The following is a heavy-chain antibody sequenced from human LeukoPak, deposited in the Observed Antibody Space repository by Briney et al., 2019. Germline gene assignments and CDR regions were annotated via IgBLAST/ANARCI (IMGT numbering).Heavy chain of an antibody. CDR2: IKQDGSEK. J-gene: IGHJ3*02. Sequence: GGSLRLSCAASGFTFSSYWMSWVRQAPGKGLEWVANIKQDGSEKYYVDSVKGRFTISGDNAKNSLYLQMNSLRAGDTAVYYCARKRTAKAFDIWGQGTMVTVSS. D-gene: IGHD2-21*02. CDR1: GFTFSSYW. CDR3: ARKRTAKAFDI. V-gene: IGHV3-7*01.